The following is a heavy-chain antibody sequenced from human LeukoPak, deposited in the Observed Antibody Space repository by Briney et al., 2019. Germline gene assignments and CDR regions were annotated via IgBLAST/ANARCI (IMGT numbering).Heavy chain of an antibody. CDR1: GFTFSSYS. D-gene: IGHD6-13*01. CDR3: AKDSSPGWYFDL. J-gene: IGHJ2*01. V-gene: IGHV3-21*04. CDR2: ISSSSSYI. Sequence: GGSLRLSCAASGFTFSSYSMNWVRQAPGKGLEWVSSISSSSSYIYYADSVKGRFTISRDNAKNSLYLQMNSLRAEDTAVYYCAKDSSPGWYFDLWGRGTLVTVSS.